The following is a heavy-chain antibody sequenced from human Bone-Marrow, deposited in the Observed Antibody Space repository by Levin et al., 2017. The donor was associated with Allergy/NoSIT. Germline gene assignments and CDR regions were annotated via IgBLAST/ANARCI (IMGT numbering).Heavy chain of an antibody. V-gene: IGHV1-58*01. CDR3: AADLYVTRGLCGMDV. J-gene: IGHJ6*02. CDR1: GFTFTSSA. Sequence: SVKVSCKASGFTFTSSAVQWVRQARGQRLEWIGWIVVGSGNTNYAQKFQERVTITRDMSTSTAYMELSSLRSEDTAVYYCAADLYVTRGLCGMDVWGQGTTVTVSS. D-gene: IGHD3-16*01. CDR2: IVVGSGNT.